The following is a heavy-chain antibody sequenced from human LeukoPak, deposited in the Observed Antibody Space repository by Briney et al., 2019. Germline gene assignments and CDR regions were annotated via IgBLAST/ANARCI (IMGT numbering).Heavy chain of an antibody. CDR1: GVSVNSGSYF. CDR3: ATDYSNFYGMDV. V-gene: IGHV4-61*01. CDR2: IQNSATT. J-gene: IGHJ6*02. Sequence: SETLSLTCTVSGVSVNSGSYFWSWFRQLPGKRLEWIGYIQNSATTNYNPSLESRVAIFVDSSKDQFSLRVTSVTAADTAVYYCATDYSNFYGMDVWGQGTTVTVSS. D-gene: IGHD4-11*01.